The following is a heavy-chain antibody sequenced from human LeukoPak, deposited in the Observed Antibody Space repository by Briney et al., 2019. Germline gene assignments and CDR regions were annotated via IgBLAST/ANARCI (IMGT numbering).Heavy chain of an antibody. Sequence: GGSLRLSCAASGFTFSSYAMGWVRQAPGKGLEWVSAISGSGGSTYYADSVKGRFTISRDNSKNTLYLQMNSLRAEDTAVYYCAKETTLRFLEWSPLFDYWGQGTLVTVSS. CDR1: GFTFSSYA. V-gene: IGHV3-23*01. J-gene: IGHJ4*02. D-gene: IGHD3-3*01. CDR2: ISGSGGST. CDR3: AKETTLRFLEWSPLFDY.